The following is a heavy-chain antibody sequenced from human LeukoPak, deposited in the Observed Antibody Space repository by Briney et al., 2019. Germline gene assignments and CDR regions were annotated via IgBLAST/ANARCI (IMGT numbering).Heavy chain of an antibody. CDR1: GDSITNNDHY. J-gene: IGHJ4*02. Sequence: PSETLSLTCTVSGDSITNNDHYWGWLRLSPGKGLEWIGYIYYTGSTNYNPSLKSRVTISVDTSKNQFSLKLSSVTAADTAVYYCARGVNLLLKPFDYWGQGTLVTVSS. CDR3: ARGVNLLLKPFDY. V-gene: IGHV4-61*05. CDR2: IYYTGST. D-gene: IGHD2-15*01.